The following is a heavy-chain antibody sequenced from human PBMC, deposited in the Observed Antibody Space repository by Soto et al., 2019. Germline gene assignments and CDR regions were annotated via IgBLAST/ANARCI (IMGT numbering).Heavy chain of an antibody. CDR1: GFTFSSYG. V-gene: IGHV3-33*01. D-gene: IGHD3-3*01. CDR2: IWYDGSNK. J-gene: IGHJ6*02. CDR3: ARDPVLRFLEWFPRAGMDV. Sequence: QVQLVESGGGVVQPGRSLRLYCAASGFTFSSYGMHWVRQAPGKGLEWVAVIWYDGSNKYYADCVKGRFTISRANSTNTLYLQMNRLRAEDTAVYYCARDPVLRFLEWFPRAGMDVWGQGTTVTVSS.